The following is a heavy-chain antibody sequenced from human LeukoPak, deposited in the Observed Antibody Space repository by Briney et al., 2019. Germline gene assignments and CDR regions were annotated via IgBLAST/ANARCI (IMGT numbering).Heavy chain of an antibody. V-gene: IGHV1-46*01. CDR3: ARDSANQNWNLYYFDY. Sequence: ASVRVSCKASGYTFTSYYMHWVRQAPGQGLEWMGIINPSGGSTSYAQKFQGRVTMTRDMSTSTVYMELSSLRSEDTAVYYCARDSANQNWNLYYFDYWGQGTLVTVSS. D-gene: IGHD1-1*01. J-gene: IGHJ4*02. CDR1: GYTFTSYY. CDR2: INPSGGST.